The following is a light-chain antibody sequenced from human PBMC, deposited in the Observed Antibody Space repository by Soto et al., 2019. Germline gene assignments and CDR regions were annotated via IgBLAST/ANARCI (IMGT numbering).Light chain of an antibody. CDR2: EVS. CDR3: TSYTGNNNCV. J-gene: IGLJ3*02. CDR1: SSDVGGYNY. V-gene: IGLV2-14*01. Sequence: QSALTQPASVSGSPGQSITISCTGTSSDVGGYNYVSWYQQHPDKAPKLMIYEVSNRPSGVSNRFSGSKSGNTASLTISGLQAEDEADYYCTSYTGNNNCVFGGGTKLTVL.